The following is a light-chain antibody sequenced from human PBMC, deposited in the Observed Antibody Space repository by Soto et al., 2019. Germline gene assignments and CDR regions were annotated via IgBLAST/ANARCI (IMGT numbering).Light chain of an antibody. CDR1: QSVSNK. CDR3: QQYHKWPLT. CDR2: GAS. J-gene: IGKJ4*01. V-gene: IGKV3-15*01. Sequence: EIVMTQFPATLSVSPWERATLSCRASQSVSNKLAWYQQKLGRSPSLLIYGASTRATGIAARFSGSGSGTEFTLTISSLQSEDFAVYFCQQYHKWPLTFGGGTKVDI.